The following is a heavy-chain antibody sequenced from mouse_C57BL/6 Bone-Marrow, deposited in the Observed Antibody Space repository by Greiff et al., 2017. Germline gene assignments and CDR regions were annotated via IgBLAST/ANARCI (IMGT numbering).Heavy chain of an antibody. J-gene: IGHJ3*01. CDR2: INPNNGGT. V-gene: IGHV1-26*01. CDR1: GYTFTDYY. Sequence: EVQLQQSGPELVKPGASVKISCKASGYTFTDYYMNWVKQSHGKSLEWIGDINPNNGGTSYNQKFKGKDTLTVDKSSRTDCMELRSLTSEDSAVYYYARRSPFAYWGQGTLVTVSA. CDR3: ARRSPFAY.